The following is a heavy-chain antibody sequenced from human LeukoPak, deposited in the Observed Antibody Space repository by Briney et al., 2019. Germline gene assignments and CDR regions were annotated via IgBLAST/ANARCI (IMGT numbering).Heavy chain of an antibody. J-gene: IGHJ4*02. CDR2: IYYGGSS. D-gene: IGHD4-17*01. V-gene: IGHV4-30-4*01. Sequence: SQTLSLTCTVSGGSISSGDYYWSWIRQPPGKGLEWIGYIYYGGSSYCNPSLKSRVTISVDTSKNQFSLKLSSVTAADAAMYYCARAAYGDYAHFDYWGQGTLVTVAS. CDR3: ARAAYGDYAHFDY. CDR1: GGSISSGDYY.